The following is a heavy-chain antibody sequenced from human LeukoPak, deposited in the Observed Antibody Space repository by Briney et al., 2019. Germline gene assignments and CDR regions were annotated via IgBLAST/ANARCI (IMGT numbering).Heavy chain of an antibody. CDR2: IGPRGST. CDR3: ARVRPIRVPKYGMDV. J-gene: IGHJ6*02. Sequence: SETLSLTCAVYGGSFSGHYGSWIRQPPGKGLEWIGEIGPRGSTNYSPSLKSRVTISGDTSKNQFSLQLSSVTAADTAVYYCARVRPIRVPKYGMDVWGQGTTVTVSS. V-gene: IGHV4-34*01. D-gene: IGHD3-10*01. CDR1: GGSFSGHY.